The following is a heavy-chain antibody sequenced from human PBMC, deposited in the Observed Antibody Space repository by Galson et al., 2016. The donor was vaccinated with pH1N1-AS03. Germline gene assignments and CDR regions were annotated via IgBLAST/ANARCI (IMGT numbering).Heavy chain of an antibody. CDR1: GYTFSRYY. V-gene: IGHV1-46*01. CDR2: IDPSIGST. CDR3: ATYGSGSRGGFDY. J-gene: IGHJ4*02. Sequence: SVKVSCKASGYTFSRYYMHWMRQAPGQGPEWMGVIDPSIGSTTYAQKFQGRVNMTRDTATTTAYMELRSLRPDDTAVYYCATYGSGSRGGFDYWGQGALITVSS. D-gene: IGHD3-10*01.